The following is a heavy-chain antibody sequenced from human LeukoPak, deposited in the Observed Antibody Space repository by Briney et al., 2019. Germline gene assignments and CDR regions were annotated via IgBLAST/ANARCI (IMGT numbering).Heavy chain of an antibody. CDR2: IYYSGST. CDR3: ARHEGGYNWGYFDY. Sequence: SETLSLTCTVSGGSISNYYWSWIRQPPGKGLEGIGCIYYSGSTNYNPSLKSRVTMSVDTSKNQFSLKLSSVTAADTAMYYCARHEGGYNWGYFDYWGQGTLVTVSS. D-gene: IGHD5-24*01. V-gene: IGHV4-59*08. J-gene: IGHJ4*02. CDR1: GGSISNYY.